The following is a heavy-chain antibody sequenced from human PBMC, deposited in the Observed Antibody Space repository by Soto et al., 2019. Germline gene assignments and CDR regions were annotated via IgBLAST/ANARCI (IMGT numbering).Heavy chain of an antibody. V-gene: IGHV3-48*01. J-gene: IGHJ5*02. CDR3: AREYRTDYVSGDTA. CDR1: GFNYRTYN. Sequence: EVQLVESGGGLVQPGGSLRLSCVASGFNYRTYNMNWVRQAPGKGLEWISYISSTSTTTYYADSVKGRFTISRDNAKNSLSLEMNSLRAEDTAVYYCAREYRTDYVSGDTAWGQGTLVTVSS. D-gene: IGHD3-16*01. CDR2: ISSTSTTT.